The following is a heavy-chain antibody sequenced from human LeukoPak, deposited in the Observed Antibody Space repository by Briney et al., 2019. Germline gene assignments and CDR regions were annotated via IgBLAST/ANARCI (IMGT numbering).Heavy chain of an antibody. J-gene: IGHJ5*02. CDR3: ARDLETISLGWFAP. V-gene: IGHV1-2*02. Sequence: ASVTVSCKASGYTFTGNYIHWVRQAPGQGLEWMGWINPKSGGTDYAQKFQGRVTMTRDTSISTAYMELSRLTSDDTAVYYCARDLETISLGWFAPWGEGTLVTVSS. CDR1: GYTFTGNY. D-gene: IGHD5-24*01. CDR2: INPKSGGT.